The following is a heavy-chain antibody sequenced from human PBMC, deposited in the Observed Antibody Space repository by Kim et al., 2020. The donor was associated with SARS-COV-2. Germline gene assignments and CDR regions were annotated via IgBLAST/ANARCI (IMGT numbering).Heavy chain of an antibody. Sequence: ASVKVSCEPSGYTFTTCVIHWVRQAPGQGLEWMGWIITDNGGTRYSPNFQGRVTITRDTSASTAYMELSSLTFEDTAVYYCAREWGHSGNLDYWGRGTL. CDR3: AREWGHSGNLDY. J-gene: IGHJ4*02. D-gene: IGHD1-26*01. V-gene: IGHV1-3*04. CDR2: IITDNGGT. CDR1: GYTFTTCV.